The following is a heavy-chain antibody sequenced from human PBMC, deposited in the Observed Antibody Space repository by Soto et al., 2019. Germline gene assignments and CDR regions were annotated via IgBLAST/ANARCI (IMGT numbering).Heavy chain of an antibody. CDR3: ASTYYYDSSGYRQGDYYYGMDV. D-gene: IGHD3-22*01. J-gene: IGHJ6*02. V-gene: IGHV1-69*13. Sequence: SVKVFCKASGGTFSNYAISWVRQAPGQGLEWMGGIIPIFGTANYAQKFQGRVTITADESTSTAYMELSILRSEDTAVYYCASTYYYDSSGYRQGDYYYGMDVWG. CDR1: GGTFSNYA. CDR2: IIPIFGTA.